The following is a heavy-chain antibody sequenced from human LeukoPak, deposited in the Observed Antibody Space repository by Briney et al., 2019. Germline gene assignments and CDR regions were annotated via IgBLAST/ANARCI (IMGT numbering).Heavy chain of an antibody. V-gene: IGHV4-59*01. CDR1: GGSISSYY. CDR2: IYYSGST. Sequence: PSETLSLTCTVSGGSISSYYWSWIRQPPGKGLEWIGYIYYSGSTNYNPSLKSRVTISVDTSKNQFYLKLSSVTAADTAVYYCARVMRYCSSTSCPLNWFDPWGQGTLVTVSS. D-gene: IGHD2-2*01. J-gene: IGHJ5*02. CDR3: ARVMRYCSSTSCPLNWFDP.